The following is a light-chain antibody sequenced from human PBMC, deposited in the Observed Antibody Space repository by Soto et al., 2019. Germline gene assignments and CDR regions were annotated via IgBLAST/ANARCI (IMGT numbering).Light chain of an antibody. CDR2: DDR. J-gene: IGLJ3*02. CDR3: QVWDTSDPRVM. V-gene: IGLV3-21*02. CDR1: NIGNKV. Sequence: SYELTQPPSVSVAPGLTATITCGGDNIGNKVVHWYQQKPGQAPVLVVYDDRDRPSGIPERFSGSNSGNTATLTISRVEAGDEADYHCQVWDTSDPRVMFGGGTK.